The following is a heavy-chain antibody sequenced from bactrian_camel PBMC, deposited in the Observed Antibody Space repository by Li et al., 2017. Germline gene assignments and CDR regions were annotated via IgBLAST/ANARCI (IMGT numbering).Heavy chain of an antibody. D-gene: IGHD3*01. V-gene: IGHV3S63*01. CDR3: AAGWVTVMTPDRALANRSYKY. CDR1: GDTGDYNY. CDR2: ARTTGPDT. Sequence: HVQLVESGGGSVQAGGSLRLSCAASGDTGDYNYMAWFRQAPGKEREGVAVARTTGPDTYYAHSVKGRFTISRDNRKNTVYLQMDSLVPDDTAMYYCAAGWVTVMTPDRALANRSYKYWGQGTQVTVS. J-gene: IGHJ4*01.